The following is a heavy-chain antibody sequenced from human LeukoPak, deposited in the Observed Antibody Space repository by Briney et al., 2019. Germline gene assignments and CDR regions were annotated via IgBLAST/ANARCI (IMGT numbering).Heavy chain of an antibody. Sequence: SETLSLTCTVSGGSISSSSYYWGWIRQPPGKGLEWIGSIYYSGSTYYNPSLKSRVTISVDTSKNQFSLKLSSVTAADTAVYYCARRSDTAMVNTYFDYWGQGTLSPSPQ. J-gene: IGHJ4*02. D-gene: IGHD5-18*01. V-gene: IGHV4-39*01. CDR2: IYYSGST. CDR3: ARRSDTAMVNTYFDY. CDR1: GGSISSSSYY.